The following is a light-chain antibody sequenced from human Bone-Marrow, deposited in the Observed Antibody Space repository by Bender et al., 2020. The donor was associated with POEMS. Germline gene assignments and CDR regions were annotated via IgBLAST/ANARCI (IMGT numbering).Light chain of an antibody. V-gene: IGLV1-44*01. CDR2: TNN. CDR1: GSNIGGYP. J-gene: IGLJ3*02. Sequence: QSVLTQPPSASGTPGQRVTISCSGSGSNIGGYPVNWYQQLPGTAPRLLIYTNNERPSGVSNRFSGSKSGNTASLTISGLQAEDGADYYCSSYTSSHTWVFGGGTKLTVL. CDR3: SSYTSSHTWV.